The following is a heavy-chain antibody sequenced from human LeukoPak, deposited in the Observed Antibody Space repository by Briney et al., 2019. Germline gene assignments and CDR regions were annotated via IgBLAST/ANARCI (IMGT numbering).Heavy chain of an antibody. CDR1: GGTFSSYA. V-gene: IGHV1-69*06. CDR3: ARADRYYYDSSGPLGP. D-gene: IGHD3-22*01. CDR2: ILPVSNTA. Sequence: SVKVSCKASGGTFSSYAVSWVRLTPGQGLEWMGGILPVSNTANNAQNFQGRVTFTADTSTGTAYMELSSLRSEDTAVYYCARADRYYYDSSGPLGPWGQGTLVTVSS. J-gene: IGHJ5*02.